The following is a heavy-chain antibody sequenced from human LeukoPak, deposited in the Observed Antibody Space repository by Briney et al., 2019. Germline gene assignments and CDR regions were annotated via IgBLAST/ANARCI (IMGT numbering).Heavy chain of an antibody. D-gene: IGHD4-17*01. CDR3: AKSRLFNRGDYPPDY. CDR1: GFTFSSYA. V-gene: IGHV3-23*01. CDR2: ISGSGGST. J-gene: IGHJ4*02. Sequence: GGSLRLSCAASGFTFSSYAMSWVRQAAGKGLEWVPAISGSGGSTYYADSVKGRFIISRDNSKNTLYLQINSLRAEDTAVYYCAKSRLFNRGDYPPDYWGQGTLATVSS.